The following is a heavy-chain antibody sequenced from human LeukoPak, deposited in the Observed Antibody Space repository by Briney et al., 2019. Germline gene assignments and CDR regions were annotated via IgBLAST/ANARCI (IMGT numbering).Heavy chain of an antibody. D-gene: IGHD2-15*01. J-gene: IGHJ4*02. CDR3: AREDCSGGSCSGFDY. CDR1: GFTFSSYG. V-gene: IGHV3-13*01. Sequence: PGGSLRLSCAASGFTFSSYGMHWVRQATGKGLEWVSAIGTAGDTYYPGSVKGRFTISRENAKNSLYLQMNSLRAGDTAVYYCAREDCSGGSCSGFDYWGQGTLVTVSS. CDR2: IGTAGDT.